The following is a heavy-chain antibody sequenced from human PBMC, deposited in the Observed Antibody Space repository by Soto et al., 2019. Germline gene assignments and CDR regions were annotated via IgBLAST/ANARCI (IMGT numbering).Heavy chain of an antibody. Sequence: PSETLSLTCTGSGGSISSYYWSWIRQPPGKGLEWIGYIYYSGSTNYNPSLKSRVTISVDTSKNQFSLKLSSVTAADTAVYYCARYLPHYYDSSGYPQGPFDPWGQGTLVTVSS. J-gene: IGHJ5*02. CDR1: GGSISSYY. D-gene: IGHD3-22*01. V-gene: IGHV4-59*01. CDR3: ARYLPHYYDSSGYPQGPFDP. CDR2: IYYSGST.